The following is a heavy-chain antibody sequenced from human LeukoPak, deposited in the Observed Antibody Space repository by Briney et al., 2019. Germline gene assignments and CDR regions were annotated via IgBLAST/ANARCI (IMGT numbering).Heavy chain of an antibody. CDR2: INPSGGST. J-gene: IGHJ4*02. Sequence: GASVKVSCKASGYTFTSYYMHWVRQAPGQGLEWMGIINPSGGSTTYAQKFQGRVTMTRDMSTSTVYMDVISLRPEDTAVYYCARAHLSGYFDYWGQGTLVTISS. CDR1: GYTFTSYY. D-gene: IGHD3-10*01. V-gene: IGHV1-46*01. CDR3: ARAHLSGYFDY.